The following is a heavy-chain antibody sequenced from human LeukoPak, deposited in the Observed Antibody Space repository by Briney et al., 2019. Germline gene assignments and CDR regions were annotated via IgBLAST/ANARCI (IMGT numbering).Heavy chain of an antibody. V-gene: IGHV4-61*02. CDR3: ARYYYDSSGSGNFDY. CDR2: IYTSGST. D-gene: IGHD3-22*01. CDR1: GGSISSGSYY. Sequence: SETLSLTCSVSGGSISSGSYYWSWIRQPAGKGLEWIGRIYTSGSTNYNPSLKSRVTISVDTSKNQFSLKLSSVTAADTAVYYCARYYYDSSGSGNFDYWGQGTLVTVSS. J-gene: IGHJ4*02.